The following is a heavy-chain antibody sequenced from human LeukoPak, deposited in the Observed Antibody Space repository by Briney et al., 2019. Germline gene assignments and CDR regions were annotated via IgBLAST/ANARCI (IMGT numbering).Heavy chain of an antibody. V-gene: IGHV1-8*02. CDR1: GGTFSSYA. CDR3: ARGQPGVWFGESKFDP. Sequence: GASVKVSCKASGGTFSSYAISWVRQATGQGLEWMGWMNPNSGNTGYAQKFQGRVTMTRNTSISTAYMELSSLRSEDTAVYYCARGQPGVWFGESKFDPWGQGTLVTVSS. J-gene: IGHJ5*02. CDR2: MNPNSGNT. D-gene: IGHD3-10*01.